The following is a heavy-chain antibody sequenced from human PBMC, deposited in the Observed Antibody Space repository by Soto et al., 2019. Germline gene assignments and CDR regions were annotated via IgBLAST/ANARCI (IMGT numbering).Heavy chain of an antibody. Sequence: SETLSLTCTVSGGSISSSSYYWGWIRQPPGKGLEWIGSIYYSGSTYYNPSLKSRVTISVDTSKNQFSLKLSSVTAADTAVYYCASTMVRGVPVYYYYGMDVWGQGTKVTVSS. D-gene: IGHD3-10*01. CDR2: IYYSGST. CDR3: ASTMVRGVPVYYYYGMDV. CDR1: GGSISSSSYY. V-gene: IGHV4-39*01. J-gene: IGHJ6*02.